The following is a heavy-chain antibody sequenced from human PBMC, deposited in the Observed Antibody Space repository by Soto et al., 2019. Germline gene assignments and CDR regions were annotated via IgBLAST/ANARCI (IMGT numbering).Heavy chain of an antibody. D-gene: IGHD6-6*01. CDR3: ARDEEYSSSSWFDP. V-gene: IGHV3-30-3*01. Sequence: QVQLVESGGGVVQPGRSLRLSCAASGFTFSSYAMHWVRQAPGKGLEWVAVISYDGSNKYYADSVKGRFTISRDNSKNTLYLQMNSLRAEDTAVYYCARDEEYSSSSWFDPWSQGTLVTVSS. CDR1: GFTFSSYA. CDR2: ISYDGSNK. J-gene: IGHJ5*02.